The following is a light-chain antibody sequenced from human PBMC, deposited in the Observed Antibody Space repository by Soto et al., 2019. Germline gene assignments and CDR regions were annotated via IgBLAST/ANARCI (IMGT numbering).Light chain of an antibody. CDR1: SSNIGRNY. CDR2: END. V-gene: IGLV1-51*01. J-gene: IGLJ3*02. Sequence: QSVLTQPPSVSAAPGEKVTISCSGTSSNIGRNYVSWYQQRPGSAPELLIYENDRRPSGIPDRFSGSKSGTAATLDITGLQTGDEADYYCGAWDRGLKAGVFGGGTKLTVL. CDR3: GAWDRGLKAGV.